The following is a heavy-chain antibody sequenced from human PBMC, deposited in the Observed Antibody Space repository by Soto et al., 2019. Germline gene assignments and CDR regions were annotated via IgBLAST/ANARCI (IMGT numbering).Heavy chain of an antibody. Sequence: QVQLVQSGSDVKKPGASFTVSCKASGYIFSDYYIHWVRQAPGQGLEWMGWIDPRNGGTKYAQKFPDRLTMTTDTSTSTAFLELRRLRLDDTAVFFCARVLYRNVIHAWGQGTLVTVSS. CDR3: ARVLYRNVIHA. CDR1: GYIFSDYY. V-gene: IGHV1-2*02. D-gene: IGHD5-18*01. CDR2: IDPRNGGT. J-gene: IGHJ4*02.